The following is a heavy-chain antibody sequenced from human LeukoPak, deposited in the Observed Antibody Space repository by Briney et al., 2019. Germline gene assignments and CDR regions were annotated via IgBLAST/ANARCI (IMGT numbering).Heavy chain of an antibody. V-gene: IGHV3-74*01. CDR2: INSDGSST. CDR3: ARGGGYSSGAIDY. D-gene: IGHD6-19*01. J-gene: IGHJ4*02. Sequence: PGGSLRLSCAVSGFTFSSYWMYWVRQVPGKGLVWVSRINSDGSSTNYADPVKGRFTISRDNAKNTLCLQMNSLRAEDTALYYCARGGGYSSGAIDYWGQGTLVTVSS. CDR1: GFTFSSYW.